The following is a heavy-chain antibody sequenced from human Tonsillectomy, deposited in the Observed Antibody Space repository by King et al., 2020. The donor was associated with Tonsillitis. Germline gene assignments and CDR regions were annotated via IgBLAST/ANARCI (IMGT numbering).Heavy chain of an antibody. CDR3: ASWEYNFVSSGYA. V-gene: IGHV3-74*01. CDR2: INSDGTLT. Sequence: EVQLVESGGGLVQPGGSLRLSCVASGFTFSNYWIHWVRQAPGKGLVWVARINSDGTLTSLADSVKGRFTISRENAKNTLYLQMNSLRAEDTAVYFCASWEYNFVSSGYAWGQGTLVTVSP. J-gene: IGHJ4*02. CDR1: GFTFSNYW. D-gene: IGHD3-22*01.